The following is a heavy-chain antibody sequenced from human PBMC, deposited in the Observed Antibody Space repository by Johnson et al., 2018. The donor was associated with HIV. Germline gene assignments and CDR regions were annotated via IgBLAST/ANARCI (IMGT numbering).Heavy chain of an antibody. J-gene: IGHJ3*02. Sequence: VQLVESGGGVVRPGGSLRLSCAASGFTFDDYGMTWVRQAPGKGLEWVSGINSDGSSTSYADSVKGRFTISRDNAKNTLYLQMNSLRAEDTAVYYWARVGWRQLWGDAFDIWGQGTMVTVSS. CDR1: GFTFDDYG. CDR2: INSDGSST. D-gene: IGHD5-18*01. V-gene: IGHV3-20*04. CDR3: ARVGWRQLWGDAFDI.